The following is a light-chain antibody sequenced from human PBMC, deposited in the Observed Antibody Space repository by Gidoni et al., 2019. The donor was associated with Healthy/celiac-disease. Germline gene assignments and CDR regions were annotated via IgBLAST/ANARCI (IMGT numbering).Light chain of an antibody. V-gene: IGKV1-39*01. CDR2: AAS. CDR1: QSISSY. CDR3: QQSYSTPG. J-gene: IGKJ4*01. Sequence: DIQMTQSPSSLSASVGDRVTITCRASQSISSYLNWYQQKPGEAPKLLIYAASSLQSGVPSRFSGSGSGTDFTLTISSLQPEDFATYYCQQSYSTPGFGGGTKVEIK.